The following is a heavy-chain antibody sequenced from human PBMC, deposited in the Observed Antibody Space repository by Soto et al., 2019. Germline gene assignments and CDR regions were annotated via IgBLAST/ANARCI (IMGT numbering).Heavy chain of an antibody. J-gene: IGHJ4*02. CDR3: ARMGQYYDILTGYPGHFDY. Sequence: SGPTLVNPTQTLTLTCTFSGFSLSTSGMCVSWIRQPPGKALEWLARIDWDDDKYYSTSLKTRLTISKDTSKNQVVLTMTNMDPVDTATYYCARMGQYYDILTGYPGHFDYWGQGTLVTVSS. CDR2: IDWDDDK. D-gene: IGHD3-9*01. CDR1: GFSLSTSGMC. V-gene: IGHV2-70*11.